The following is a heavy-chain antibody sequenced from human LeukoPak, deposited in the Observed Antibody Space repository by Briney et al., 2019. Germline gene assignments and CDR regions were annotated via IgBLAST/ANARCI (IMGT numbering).Heavy chain of an antibody. V-gene: IGHV1-2*02. D-gene: IGHD2-15*01. Sequence: ASVKVSCKASGYTFTGYYMHWVRQASGQGLEWMGWINPNSGGTNYAQKFQGRVTMTRDTSISTAYMELSRLRSDDTAVYYCARADCSGGSCYQAVDYWGQGTLVTVSS. J-gene: IGHJ4*02. CDR2: INPNSGGT. CDR1: GYTFTGYY. CDR3: ARADCSGGSCYQAVDY.